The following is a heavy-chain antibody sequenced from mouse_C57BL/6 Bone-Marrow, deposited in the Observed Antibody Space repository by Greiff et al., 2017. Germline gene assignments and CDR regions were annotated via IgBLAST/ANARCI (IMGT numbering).Heavy chain of an antibody. CDR3: AREERGLDY. CDR2: IDPSDSYT. Sequence: QVQLQQPGAELVKPGASVKLSCKASGYTFTSYWMQWVKQRPGQGLEWIGEIDPSDSYTNYNQKFKGKATLTVDTSSSTAYMQLSSLTSEDSAVYDGAREERGLDYWGQGTTLTVTA. V-gene: IGHV1-50*01. J-gene: IGHJ2*01. CDR1: GYTFTSYW.